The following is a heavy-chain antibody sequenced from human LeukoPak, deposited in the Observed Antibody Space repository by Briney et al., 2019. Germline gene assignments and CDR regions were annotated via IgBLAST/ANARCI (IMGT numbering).Heavy chain of an antibody. CDR3: ARVSRSSSSYGMDV. D-gene: IGHD6-13*01. J-gene: IGHJ6*02. Sequence: GGSLRLSCAASGSTFSSYAVHWVRQAPGKGLEYVSAISSNGGSTYYANSVKGRFTISRDNSKNTLYLQMGSLRAEDMTVYYCARVSRSSSSYGMDVWGQGTTVTVSS. CDR1: GSTFSSYA. V-gene: IGHV3-64*01. CDR2: ISSNGGST.